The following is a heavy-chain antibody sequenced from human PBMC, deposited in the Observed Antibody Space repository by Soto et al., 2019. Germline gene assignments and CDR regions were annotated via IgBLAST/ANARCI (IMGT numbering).Heavy chain of an antibody. V-gene: IGHV3-30-3*01. J-gene: IGHJ6*02. D-gene: IGHD3-3*01. CDR3: VRDINDFWTGYEERVYGTDV. CDR1: GFIFTDYG. CDR2: ISYDGSNK. Sequence: QVHLVESGGDVVQPGRSLRLSCVVSGFIFTDYGFHWVRQAPGKGLEWVAVISYDGSNKNYADSVKGRFTTSRDNSENSIYLQMDSLRTEDTALYYCVRDINDFWTGYEERVYGTDVWGQGTTVTVSS.